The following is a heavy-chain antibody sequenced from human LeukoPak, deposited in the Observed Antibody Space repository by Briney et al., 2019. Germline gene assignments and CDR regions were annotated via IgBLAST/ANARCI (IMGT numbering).Heavy chain of an antibody. CDR3: ARAAAADHKNWFDP. CDR1: GYSINSGHY. Sequence: SETLSLTCAGSGYSINSGHYGGWIRQPPGKGLEWIGSIHHSGTTYYNPSLKSRVTISGDTSKNQFSLKLTSVTATDTAVYDCARAAAADHKNWFDPWGQGTLVTVSS. J-gene: IGHJ5*02. D-gene: IGHD6-13*01. CDR2: IHHSGTT. V-gene: IGHV4-38-2*01.